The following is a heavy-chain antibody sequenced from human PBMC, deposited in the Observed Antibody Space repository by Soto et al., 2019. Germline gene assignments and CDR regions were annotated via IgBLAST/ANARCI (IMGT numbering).Heavy chain of an antibody. CDR1: GGTFSSYA. J-gene: IGHJ6*02. CDR2: IIPIFGTA. V-gene: IGHV1-69*01. CDR3: ARSRVVMLPPYTIVVDRDYYYYGMDV. Sequence: QVQLVQSGAVVKKPGSSVKVSCKASGGTFSSYAISWVRQAPGQGLEWMGGIIPIFGTANYAQKFQGRVTITAAEYTSTANMELSSLRSEDTAVYYCARSRVVMLPPYTIVVDRDYYYYGMDVWGQGTTVTVSS. D-gene: IGHD2-21*01.